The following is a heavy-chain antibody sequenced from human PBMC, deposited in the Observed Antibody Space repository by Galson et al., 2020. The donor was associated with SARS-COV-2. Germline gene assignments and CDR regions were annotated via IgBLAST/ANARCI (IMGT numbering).Heavy chain of an antibody. CDR3: ARVVIGWWNWNDVVSSDYYGMDV. CDR2: MNPNSGNT. D-gene: IGHD1-1*01. J-gene: IGHJ6*02. Sequence: ASVKVSCKASGYTFTSYAINWVRQATGQGLEWMGWMNPNSGNTGYAQKFHGRVTMTRNTSISTAYMELSSLRSEDTAVYYCARVVIGWWNWNDVVSSDYYGMDVWGQGTTVTVSS. CDR1: GYTFTSYA. V-gene: IGHV1-8*01.